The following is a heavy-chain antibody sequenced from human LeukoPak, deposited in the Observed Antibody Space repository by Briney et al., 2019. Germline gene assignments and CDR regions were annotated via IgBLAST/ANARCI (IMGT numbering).Heavy chain of an antibody. V-gene: IGHV1-18*01. D-gene: IGHD3-9*01. CDR3: ARGPLYYDILTGYSSANAFDI. J-gene: IGHJ3*02. CDR1: GYTFTSYG. Sequence: GASVKVSCKASGYTFTSYGISWVRQAPGQGLEWMGWISAYNDNTNYAQKLQGRVTMTTDTSTSTAYMELRSLRSDDTAVYYCARGPLYYDILTGYSSANAFDIWGQGTMVTVSS. CDR2: ISAYNDNT.